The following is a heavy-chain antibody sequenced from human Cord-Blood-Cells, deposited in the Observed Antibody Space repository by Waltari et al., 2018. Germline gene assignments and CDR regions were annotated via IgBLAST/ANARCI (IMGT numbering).Heavy chain of an antibody. Sequence: AEVKKPGASVKVSCKASGYTFTVYYMHWVRQAPGQGLEWMGWINPNSGGTNYAQKFQGRVTMTRDTSISTAYMELSRLRSDDTAVYYCARVLTGTTDSAFDIWGQGTMVTVSS. CDR1: GYTFTVYY. J-gene: IGHJ3*02. CDR3: ARVLTGTTDSAFDI. D-gene: IGHD1-7*01. CDR2: INPNSGGT. V-gene: IGHV1-2*02.